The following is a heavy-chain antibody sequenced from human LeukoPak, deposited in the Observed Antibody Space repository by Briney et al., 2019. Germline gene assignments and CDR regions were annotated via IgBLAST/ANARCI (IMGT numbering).Heavy chain of an antibody. CDR1: GDSISTYY. V-gene: IGHV4-59*12. J-gene: IGHJ6*03. D-gene: IGHD6-19*01. CDR3: AREYSTGWSNYYYYYYMDV. Sequence: PSETLSLTCTVSGDSISTYYWSWVRQPPGKGLDWIANINHIGSTNHNPSLKSRVTVFVDMSKNQFSLRLSSVTAADTAVYYCAREYSTGWSNYYYYYYMDVWGRGTTVTVSS. CDR2: INHIGST.